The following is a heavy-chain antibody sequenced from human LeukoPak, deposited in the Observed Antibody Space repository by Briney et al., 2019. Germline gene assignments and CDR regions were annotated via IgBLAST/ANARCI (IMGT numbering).Heavy chain of an antibody. Sequence: GASVKVSCKASGGNFVTYYITWVRQAPGQGLEWMGRVSPALVISYYAQKFQGRLTISADTSTTTAYMELTSLRPEDTAVYYCARSPYDFWSDYYESYFDYWGQGTLVTVSS. CDR2: VSPALVIS. CDR1: GGNFVTYY. J-gene: IGHJ4*02. V-gene: IGHV1-69*02. D-gene: IGHD3-3*01. CDR3: ARSPYDFWSDYYESYFDY.